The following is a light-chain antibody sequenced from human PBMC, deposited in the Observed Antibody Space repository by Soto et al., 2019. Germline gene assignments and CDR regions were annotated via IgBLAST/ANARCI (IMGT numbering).Light chain of an antibody. CDR3: LQYSSYPYT. V-gene: IGKV1-6*01. Sequence: AIQMTQSPSSLSASAGDRVTIACRASQGIGSDLGWYQQKAGKAPKLLIYDASSLQSEVPSRFSGSGSGTDFTLTISSLQPEDFATYYCLQYSSYPYTFGQGTKLEIK. J-gene: IGKJ2*01. CDR2: DAS. CDR1: QGIGSD.